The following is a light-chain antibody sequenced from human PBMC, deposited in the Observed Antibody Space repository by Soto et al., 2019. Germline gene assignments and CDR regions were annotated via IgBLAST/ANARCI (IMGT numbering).Light chain of an antibody. Sequence: YELTQPPSVSVSPGQTANIPCSGDTLGERYTSWYQQKAGQSPVLIIYRDDKRPAGIPERFSGSKSGNTATLTISGTQAMDEAEYFCQAWDSTTVVFGGGTKVTVL. J-gene: IGLJ2*01. CDR3: QAWDSTTVV. V-gene: IGLV3-1*01. CDR2: RDD. CDR1: TLGERY.